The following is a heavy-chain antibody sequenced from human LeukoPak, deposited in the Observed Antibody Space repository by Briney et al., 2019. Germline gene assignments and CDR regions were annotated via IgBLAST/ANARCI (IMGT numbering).Heavy chain of an antibody. J-gene: IGHJ5*02. CDR2: IVPLFGTA. Sequence: ASVKVSCKASGGTFSSDAISWVRQVPGQGLEWVGGIVPLFGTASYAQKFQGRVTITTDESTSTAYMELSSLRSEDTAVYYCARESRSSSFWFDPWGQGTLVTVSS. CDR1: GGTFSSDA. V-gene: IGHV1-69*05. D-gene: IGHD6-6*01. CDR3: ARESRSSSFWFDP.